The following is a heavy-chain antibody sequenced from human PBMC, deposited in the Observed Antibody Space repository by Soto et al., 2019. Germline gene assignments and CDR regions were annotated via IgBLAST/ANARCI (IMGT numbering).Heavy chain of an antibody. Sequence: QVQLVQSGTEVKKPGSSVKVSCKASGGTFSNYAVSWVRQAPGQGLEWMGGIIPIFGAAKYAQKFQGRVTINADESTSTAYMELSSRRSEETSVYYCARDRALTGQGLVMSGWDYYGMNVWGQGTTVTVSS. CDR1: GGTFSNYA. D-gene: IGHD6-19*01. V-gene: IGHV1-69*12. CDR3: ARDRALTGQGLVMSGWDYYGMNV. J-gene: IGHJ6*02. CDR2: IIPIFGAA.